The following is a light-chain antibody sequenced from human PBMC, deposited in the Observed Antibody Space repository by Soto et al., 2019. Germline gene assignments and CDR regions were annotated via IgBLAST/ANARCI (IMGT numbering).Light chain of an antibody. CDR2: DTF. CDR1: RTVNSQ. Sequence: EIVLTQSPASVSLSPGVRATLSCRASRTVNSQLAWYQQKPGQAPRLLIYDTFNRAAGIPARFSGSETGTDFTLTINNLEPEDSAVYYCQQRWDWPLTFGGGTKVDIK. CDR3: QQRWDWPLT. J-gene: IGKJ4*01. V-gene: IGKV3-11*01.